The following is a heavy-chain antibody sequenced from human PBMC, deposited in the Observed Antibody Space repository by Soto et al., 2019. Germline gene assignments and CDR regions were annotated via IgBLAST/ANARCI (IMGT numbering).Heavy chain of an antibody. CDR2: ISASGFNK. V-gene: IGHV3-23*01. CDR3: AKEMLASISRTFDY. D-gene: IGHD2-2*01. Sequence: PGGSLRLSCVTSGFTFNSFCMKWVRQAPGKGLEWVSSISASGFNKYYADSVKGRFTISRDDSKNTLNLQINSLRAEDTATYYCAKEMLASISRTFDYWSEGILVTVAS. J-gene: IGHJ4*02. CDR1: GFTFNSFC.